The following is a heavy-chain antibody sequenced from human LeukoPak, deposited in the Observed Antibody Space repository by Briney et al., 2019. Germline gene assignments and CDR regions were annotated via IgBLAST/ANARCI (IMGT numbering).Heavy chain of an antibody. CDR2: IRTYDDNA. D-gene: IGHD3-10*01. J-gene: IGHJ4*02. V-gene: IGHV1-18*01. CDR1: GYTFTSYG. CDR3: ARDAQGYFGSGSPDY. Sequence: ASVKVSCKASGYTFTSYGIIWVRQAPGQGLEWMGGIRTYDDNANYVQKFQGRVTMTRDTSISTAYMELSRLRSDDTAVYYCARDAQGYFGSGSPDYWGQGTLVTVSS.